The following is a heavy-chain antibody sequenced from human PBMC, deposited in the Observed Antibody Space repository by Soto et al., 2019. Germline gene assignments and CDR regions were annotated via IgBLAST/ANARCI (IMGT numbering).Heavy chain of an antibody. D-gene: IGHD3-10*01. CDR2: IDNDGTDS. CDR3: ARGWFGPDV. CDR1: GFTLSGRS. J-gene: IGHJ6*04. V-gene: IGHV3-74*01. Sequence: EVQLVESGGGLVQPGGSLSLSCAASGFTLSGRSMHWVRQAPGKGLVWVSGIDNDGTDSTYADSVKGRFTSSRDNAKNMLYLQMNRLRVEDTAVYYCARGWFGPDVWGKGTTVTVSS.